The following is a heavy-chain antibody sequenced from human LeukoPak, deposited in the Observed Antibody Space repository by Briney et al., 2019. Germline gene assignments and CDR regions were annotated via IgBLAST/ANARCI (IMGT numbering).Heavy chain of an antibody. J-gene: IGHJ4*02. D-gene: IGHD6-13*01. CDR2: ISSSGSTI. Sequence: GGSLRLSCAASGFTFSSYEMNWVRQAPGKGLEWVSYISSSGSTIYYAGSVKGRFTISRDNAKNSLYLQMNSLRAEDTAVYYCARVEPGYSSSWYGVDYWGQGTLVTVSS. CDR1: GFTFSSYE. V-gene: IGHV3-48*03. CDR3: ARVEPGYSSSWYGVDY.